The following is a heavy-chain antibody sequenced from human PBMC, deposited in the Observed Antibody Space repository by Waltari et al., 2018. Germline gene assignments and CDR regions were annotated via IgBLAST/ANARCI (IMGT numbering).Heavy chain of an antibody. J-gene: IGHJ4*02. CDR2: IYHSGST. CDR3: ARLSSSWYSDY. D-gene: IGHD6-13*01. Sequence: QVQLQESGPGLVKPSETLSLTCAVSGYSISSGYYWGWIRQPPGQGLEWIGSIYHSGSTYYNPSLKSLVTRSVDTSKNQFSLKLSSVTAADTAVYYCARLSSSWYSDYWGQGTLVTVSS. CDR1: GYSISSGYY. V-gene: IGHV4-38-2*01.